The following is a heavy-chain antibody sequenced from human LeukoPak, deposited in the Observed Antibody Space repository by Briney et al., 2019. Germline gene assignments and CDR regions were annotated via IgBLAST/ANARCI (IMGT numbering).Heavy chain of an antibody. D-gene: IGHD4-17*01. Sequence: PSETLSLTCTVSGGSISSSSYYWGWIRQPPGKGLEWIGSIYYSGSTYYNPSLKSRVTISVDTSKNQFSLKVSSVTAADTAVYYCARESRTTVTTQWFDPWGQGTLVTVSS. V-gene: IGHV4-39*07. CDR2: IYYSGST. CDR1: GGSISSSSYY. J-gene: IGHJ5*02. CDR3: ARESRTTVTTQWFDP.